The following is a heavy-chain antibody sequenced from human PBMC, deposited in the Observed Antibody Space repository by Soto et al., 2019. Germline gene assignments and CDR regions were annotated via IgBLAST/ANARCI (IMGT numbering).Heavy chain of an antibody. D-gene: IGHD3-22*01. Sequence: QVQLVQSGAEVKKPGASVKVSCKASGYTFTSYGISWVRQAPGQGLEGMGWISAYNGNTNYAQKLQGRVTMTTDTSTSTAYMELRSLRSDDTAVYYCARGGRHDSSGYYLPFSGMDAWGQGNTVTVSS. V-gene: IGHV1-18*01. CDR2: ISAYNGNT. J-gene: IGHJ6*02. CDR3: ARGGRHDSSGYYLPFSGMDA. CDR1: GYTFTSYG.